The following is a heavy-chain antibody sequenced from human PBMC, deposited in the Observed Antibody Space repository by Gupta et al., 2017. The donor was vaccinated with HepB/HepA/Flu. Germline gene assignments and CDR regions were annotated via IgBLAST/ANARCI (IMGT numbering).Heavy chain of an antibody. V-gene: IGHV3-33*01. J-gene: IGHJ5*02. CDR3: AGDPGADAAIDH. CDR1: GFTVRDHG. CDR2: IEQDGRSK. Sequence: QVRLVESGGGVVQPGRSLRLSCPASGFTVRDHGMHGVCQAPGKGLEWVAVIEQDGRSKSYADSGKGRFTISRDNSRNTLSLQMDSLRAEDTAGYYGAGDPGADAAIDHWGQGTLGTVAS. D-gene: IGHD1-26*01.